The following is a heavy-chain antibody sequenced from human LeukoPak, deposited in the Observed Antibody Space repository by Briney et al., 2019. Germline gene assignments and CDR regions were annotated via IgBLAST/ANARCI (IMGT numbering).Heavy chain of an antibody. CDR1: GGSISSSSYF. V-gene: IGHV4-39*07. Sequence: PSETLSLTCTVSGGSISSSSYFWGWIRQPPGRGLEWIGSIYNSGSTYYNPSLKSRVTISVDTSKNQFSLKLSSVTAADTAVYYCASSQGRWFDPWGQGTLVTVSS. J-gene: IGHJ5*02. CDR2: IYNSGST. CDR3: ASSQGRWFDP.